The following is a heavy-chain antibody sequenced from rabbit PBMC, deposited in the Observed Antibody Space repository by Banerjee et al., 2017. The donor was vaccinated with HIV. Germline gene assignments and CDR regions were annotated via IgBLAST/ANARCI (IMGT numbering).Heavy chain of an antibody. CDR3: ARGNDYVNVDVTL. Sequence: QEQLEESGGDLVKPEGSLTLTCTASGFSFSNKYVMCWVRQAPGKGLEWIGCIKTTSGSTYYATWAKGRFTISKTSSTTVTLQMTSLTAADTATYFCARGNDYVNVDVTLWGPGTLVTVS. V-gene: IGHV1S45*01. CDR2: IKTTSGST. CDR1: GFSFSNKYV. D-gene: IGHD6-1*01. J-gene: IGHJ4*01.